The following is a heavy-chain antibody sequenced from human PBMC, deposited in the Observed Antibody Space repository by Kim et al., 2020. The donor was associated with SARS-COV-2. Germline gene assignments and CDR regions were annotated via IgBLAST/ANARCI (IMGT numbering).Heavy chain of an antibody. CDR1: GFAFSSYS. CDR2: IQRGTDSI. CDR3: ARSRIGFSYGKFDY. J-gene: IGHJ4*02. D-gene: IGHD5-18*01. V-gene: IGHV3-21*01. Sequence: GGSLRLSCTASGFAFSSYSMNWVRQAPGKGLEWVSSIQRGTDSIYDSDSVRGRITISSDNAKNSLHLQMNNLRAEDTAVYFCARSRIGFSYGKFDYWGQGSLVTVSS.